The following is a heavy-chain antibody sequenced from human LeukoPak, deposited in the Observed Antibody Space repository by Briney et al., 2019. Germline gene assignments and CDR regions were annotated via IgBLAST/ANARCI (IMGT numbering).Heavy chain of an antibody. D-gene: IGHD3-9*01. J-gene: IGHJ3*02. CDR2: IWYDGSNK. V-gene: IGHV3-33*01. CDR1: GFTFSSYG. CDR3: ARGNDILTGYYIRRPLYAFDI. Sequence: GRSLRLSCAASGFTFSSYGMHWVRQAPGKGLEWVAVIWYDGSNKYYADSVKGRFTISRDNSKNTLYLQMNSLRAEDTAVYYCARGNDILTGYYIRRPLYAFDIWGQGTMVTVSS.